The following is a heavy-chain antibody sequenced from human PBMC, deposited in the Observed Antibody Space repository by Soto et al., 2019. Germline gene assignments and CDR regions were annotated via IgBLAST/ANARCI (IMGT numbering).Heavy chain of an antibody. J-gene: IGHJ4*02. CDR2: IYHSGST. V-gene: IGHV4-4*02. D-gene: IGHD2-15*01. CDR1: GGSISSSNW. CDR3: ARGGGAVYCSGGSCYYPPGFRVDYYFDY. Sequence: SETLSLTCAVSGGSISSSNWWSWVRQPPGKGLEWIGEIYHSGSTNYNPSLKSRVTISVDKSKNQFSLKLSSVTAADTAVYYCARGGGAVYCSGGSCYYPPGFRVDYYFDYWGQGTLVTVSS.